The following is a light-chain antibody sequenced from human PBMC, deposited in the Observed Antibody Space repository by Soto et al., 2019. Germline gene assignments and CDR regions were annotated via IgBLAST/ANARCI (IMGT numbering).Light chain of an antibody. J-gene: IGLJ3*02. Sequence: QSVLTQPPSVSAAPGQKVTISCSGGSSNIGNNFASWYQQLPGAAPKLLIYDNNKRPSGIPDRISGSKSGTSATLDITELQTGDEADYYCGTWDSGLSVWVFGGGTKVTVL. CDR3: GTWDSGLSVWV. CDR1: SSNIGNNF. CDR2: DNN. V-gene: IGLV1-51*01.